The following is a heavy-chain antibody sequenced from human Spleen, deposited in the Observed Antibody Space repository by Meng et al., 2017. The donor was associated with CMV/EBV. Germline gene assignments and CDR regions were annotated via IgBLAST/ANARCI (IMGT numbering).Heavy chain of an antibody. CDR2: IYSNDDK. D-gene: IGHD1-14*01. Sequence: TCSISGFSITTTGVGVSWIRQPPGKAPEWLALIYSNDDKRYSPSLKSRLTITEDTSKNQVVLTMTNMDPGDTATYFCVHRQYKRYFDYWGQGTLVTVSS. CDR1: GFSITTTGVG. V-gene: IGHV2-5*01. CDR3: VHRQYKRYFDY. J-gene: IGHJ4*02.